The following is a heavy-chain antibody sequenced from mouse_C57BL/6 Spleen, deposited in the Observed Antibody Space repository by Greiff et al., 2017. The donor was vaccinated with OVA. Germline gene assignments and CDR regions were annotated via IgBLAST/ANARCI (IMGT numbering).Heavy chain of an antibody. CDR1: GYTFTEYT. CDR2: FYPGSGSI. D-gene: IGHD4-1*01. CDR3: ARHEELGRGNAY. J-gene: IGHJ3*01. Sequence: VQRVESGAELVKPGASVKLSCKASGYTFTEYTIHWVKQRSGQGLEWIGWFYPGSGSIKYNEKFKDKATLTADKSSSTVYMELSRLTSEDSAVYFCARHEELGRGNAYWGQGTLVTVSA. V-gene: IGHV1-62-2*01.